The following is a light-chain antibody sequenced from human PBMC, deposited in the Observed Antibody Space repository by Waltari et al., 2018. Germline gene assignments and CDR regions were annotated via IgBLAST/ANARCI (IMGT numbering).Light chain of an antibody. CDR2: KAS. CDR1: QSINIW. J-gene: IGKJ4*01. CDR3: QQYNSWPLT. Sequence: DIQMTQSPSTLSASVEDRVTITCRASQSINIWLAWYQQKPGKAPRLLIYKASGLESGVPSRFSGSGSGTEFTLSISSLQPDDFATYYCQQYNSWPLTFGGGTKVEI. V-gene: IGKV1-5*03.